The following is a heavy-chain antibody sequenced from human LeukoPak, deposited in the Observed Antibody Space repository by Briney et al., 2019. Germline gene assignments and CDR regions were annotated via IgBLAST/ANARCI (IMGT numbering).Heavy chain of an antibody. D-gene: IGHD3-3*01. J-gene: IGHJ4*02. CDR3: ALPYYDFWSGYYYYFDY. CDR2: INWNGGST. Sequence: GGSLRLSCAASGFTFDDYGMSWVRQAPGKGLEWVSGINWNGGSTGYADSVKGRFTISRDNAKNSLYLQMNSLRAEDTAVYYCALPYYDFWSGYYYYFDYWGQGTLVTVSS. V-gene: IGHV3-20*04. CDR1: GFTFDDYG.